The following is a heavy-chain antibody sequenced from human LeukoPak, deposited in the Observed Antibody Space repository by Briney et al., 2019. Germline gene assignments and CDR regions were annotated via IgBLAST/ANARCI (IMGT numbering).Heavy chain of an antibody. D-gene: IGHD3-16*01. J-gene: IGHJ3*02. CDR1: GFTFSSYG. Sequence: GGSLRLSCAASGFTFSSYGMHWVRQAPGKGLEWVAFIRYDGSNKYYADSVKGRFTTSRDNSKNTLYLQMNSLRAEDTAVYYCAKEGHYDLRNAFDIWGQGTMVTVSS. CDR2: IRYDGSNK. CDR3: AKEGHYDLRNAFDI. V-gene: IGHV3-30*02.